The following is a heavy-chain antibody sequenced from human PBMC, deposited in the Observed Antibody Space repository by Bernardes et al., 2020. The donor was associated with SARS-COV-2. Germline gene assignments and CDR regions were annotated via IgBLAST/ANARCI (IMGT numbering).Heavy chain of an antibody. J-gene: IGHJ4*02. CDR1: GGSISNYF. D-gene: IGHD4-17*01. CDR2: IYDTGSA. Sequence: SETLSLTRTVSGGSISNYFWSWIRQPPGKGLEWIGHIYDTGSATYNPSLKSRVIISVDTSKNQFSLRLSSVTAADTAVYYCARGGPYGDNYYDYWGQGTLVTGSS. CDR3: ARGGPYGDNYYDY. V-gene: IGHV4-59*13.